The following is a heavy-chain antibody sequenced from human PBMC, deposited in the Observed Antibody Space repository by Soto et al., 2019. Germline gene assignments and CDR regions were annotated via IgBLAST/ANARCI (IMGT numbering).Heavy chain of an antibody. CDR3: AREYAAGGYGDFDY. J-gene: IGHJ4*02. D-gene: IGHD5-12*01. Sequence: GGSLRLSCAASGFTFSSYWMSWVRQAPGKGLEWVANIKQDGSEKYYVDSVKGRFTISRDNAKNSLYLQMNSLRAEDTAVYYCAREYAAGGYGDFDYWGQGTLVTVSS. CDR2: IKQDGSEK. CDR1: GFTFSSYW. V-gene: IGHV3-7*01.